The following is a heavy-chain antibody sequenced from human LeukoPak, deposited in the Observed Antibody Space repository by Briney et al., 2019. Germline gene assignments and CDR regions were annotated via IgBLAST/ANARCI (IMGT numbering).Heavy chain of an antibody. V-gene: IGHV4-34*01. D-gene: IGHD2-15*01. CDR3: AREGRGGHNFDY. J-gene: IGHJ4*02. CDR2: INYSGST. CDR1: DESFSGYY. Sequence: SETLSLTCAVSDESFSGYYWNWIRQPPGRGLEWIGEINYSGSTQYHPSIKSRVSMSVDKSKKQASLKLSSVTVADTAVYYCAREGRGGHNFDYWGQGTLAIVSS.